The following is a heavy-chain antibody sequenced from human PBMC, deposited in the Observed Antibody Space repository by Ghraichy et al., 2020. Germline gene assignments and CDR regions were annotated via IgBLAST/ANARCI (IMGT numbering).Heavy chain of an antibody. Sequence: LSLTCAVSGFTFSSYWMSWVRQVPGKGLGWVASIKEDGSDKSYVDSLRGRFTISRDNAKNSLYLQMSSLRAEDTAVYYCARRLVVPGASGWGYGMDVWGQGTTVTVSS. D-gene: IGHD2-2*01. V-gene: IGHV3-7*01. CDR3: ARRLVVPGASGWGYGMDV. J-gene: IGHJ6*02. CDR2: IKEDGSDK. CDR1: GFTFSSYW.